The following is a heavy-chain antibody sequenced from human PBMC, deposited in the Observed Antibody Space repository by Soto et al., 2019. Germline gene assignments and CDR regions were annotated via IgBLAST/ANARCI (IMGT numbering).Heavy chain of an antibody. V-gene: IGHV4-39*07. D-gene: IGHD6-19*01. CDR1: GGSISSGGYY. CDR3: ARDSGAGSVAATEAFDI. Sequence: SETLSLTCTVSGGSISSGGYYWSWVRQPPGKGLEWIGEIYHSGSTNYNPSLKSRVTISVDKSKNQFSLKLSSVTAADTAVYYCARDSGAGSVAATEAFDIWGQGTMVTVSS. J-gene: IGHJ3*02. CDR2: IYHSGST.